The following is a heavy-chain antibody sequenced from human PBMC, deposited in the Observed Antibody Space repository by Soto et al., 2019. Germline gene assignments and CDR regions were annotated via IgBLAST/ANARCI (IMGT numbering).Heavy chain of an antibody. J-gene: IGHJ4*02. V-gene: IGHV3-33*01. CDR1: GFTFSNYG. D-gene: IGHD2-21*01. Sequence: GGYLRLSCAASGFTFSNYGMHWVRQAPGKGLEWVAVIWYDGNNKYYADSVKGRFTISRDNSNNTLYVQMTSLRAEDTAVYYCARGLHSFFDYWGQGTLVTVSS. CDR2: IWYDGNNK. CDR3: ARGLHSFFDY.